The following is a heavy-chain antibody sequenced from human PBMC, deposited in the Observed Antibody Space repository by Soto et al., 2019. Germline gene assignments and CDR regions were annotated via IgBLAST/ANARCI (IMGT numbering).Heavy chain of an antibody. CDR1: GGSISSYY. CDR2: IYTSGST. CDR3: ARGYCSSTSCYTWWFDP. V-gene: IGHV4-4*07. D-gene: IGHD2-2*02. J-gene: IGHJ5*02. Sequence: PSETLSLTCTVSGGSISSYYWSWIRQPAGKGLEWIGRIYTSGSTNYNPSLKSRVTMSVDTSKNQFSLKLSSVTAADTAVYYCARGYCSSTSCYTWWFDPWGQGTLVTVSS.